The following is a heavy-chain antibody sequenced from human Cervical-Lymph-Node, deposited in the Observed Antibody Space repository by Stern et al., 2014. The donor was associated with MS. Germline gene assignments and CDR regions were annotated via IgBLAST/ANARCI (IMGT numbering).Heavy chain of an antibody. CDR2: IYYSGST. D-gene: IGHD3-9*01. CDR3: ASGDILTPGVD. Sequence: QVQLVESGPGLVKPSETLSLTCTVSGGSVSSGSYYWSWIRQPPGKGLEWIGYIYYSGSTNYNPSLKSRVTISVDTSKNQFSLKLSSVTAADTAVYYCASGDILTPGVDWGQGTLVTVSS. CDR1: GGSVSSGSYY. J-gene: IGHJ4*02. V-gene: IGHV4-61*01.